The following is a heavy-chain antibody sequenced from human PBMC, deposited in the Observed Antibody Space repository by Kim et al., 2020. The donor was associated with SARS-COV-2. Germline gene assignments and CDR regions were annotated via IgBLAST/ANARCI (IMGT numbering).Heavy chain of an antibody. J-gene: IGHJ5*02. Sequence: GESLKISCKGSGYSFTSYWIGWVRQMPGKGLEWMGIIYPGDSDTRYSPSFQGQVTISADKSNSTAYLQWSSLKASDTAMYYCARQYYDSKSRVGFDPWGQGTLVTVSS. CDR2: IYPGDSDT. D-gene: IGHD3-22*01. CDR3: ARQYYDSKSRVGFDP. CDR1: GYSFTSYW. V-gene: IGHV5-51*01.